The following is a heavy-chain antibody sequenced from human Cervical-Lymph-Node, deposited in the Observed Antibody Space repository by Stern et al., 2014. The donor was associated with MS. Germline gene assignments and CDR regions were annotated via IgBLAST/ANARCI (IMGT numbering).Heavy chain of an antibody. Sequence: DQLVQSGPEVKKPGSSVKVSCKASGGSFKTYAITWVRQAPGQGPEWMGGTIPMFASTNIAQRFQGRVTITADESTNTAYMEMRSLRTEDTAVYYCARDRNGEGVMAYWGQGTLVTVSS. J-gene: IGHJ4*02. D-gene: IGHD3-16*01. CDR3: ARDRNGEGVMAY. V-gene: IGHV1-69*12. CDR1: GGSFKTYA. CDR2: TIPMFAST.